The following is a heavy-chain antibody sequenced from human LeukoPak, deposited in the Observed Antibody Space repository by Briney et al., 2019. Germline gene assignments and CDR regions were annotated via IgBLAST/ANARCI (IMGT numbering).Heavy chain of an antibody. V-gene: IGHV4-4*02. J-gene: IGHJ4*02. D-gene: IGHD3-10*01. CDR2: IYHSGSA. CDR3: ARAKPKNMVRGLIMRRESRYYFDY. CDR1: GGSISSNNW. Sequence: SETLSLTCGVSGGSISSNNWWSWVRQPAGQGLEWIGEIYHSGSANYNPSLKSRVTISVDKSKNQLSLKLISVTAADTAVYYCARAKPKNMVRGLIMRRESRYYFDYWGQGTLVTVSS.